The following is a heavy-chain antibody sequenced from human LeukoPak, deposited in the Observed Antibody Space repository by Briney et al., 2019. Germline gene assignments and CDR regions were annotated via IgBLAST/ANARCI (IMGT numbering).Heavy chain of an antibody. J-gene: IGHJ4*02. D-gene: IGHD6-13*01. CDR3: NHGGDIIAAAGQFDY. CDR1: GFTFSSYG. CDR2: ISYDGSNK. Sequence: TGGSLRLSCAASGFTFSSYGMHWVRQAPGKGLEWVAVISYDGSNKYYADSVKGRFTISRDNSKNTLYLQMNSLRAEDTAVYYCNHGGDIIAAAGQFDYWGQGTLVTVSS. V-gene: IGHV3-30*03.